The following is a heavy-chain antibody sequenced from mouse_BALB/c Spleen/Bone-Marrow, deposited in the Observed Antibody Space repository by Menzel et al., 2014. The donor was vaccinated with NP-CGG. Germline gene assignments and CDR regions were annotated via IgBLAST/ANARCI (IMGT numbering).Heavy chain of an antibody. V-gene: IGHV14-4*02. D-gene: IGHD2-3*01. CDR3: NGGYYEAWFAY. CDR2: IDPENGDT. Sequence: VQLQQSGAELVRSGASVKLSCTASGYNIKDYYMHWVKQRPERGLEWIGWIDPENGDTEYAPKFQGKATMTADTSSNTAYLQLSSLTSEDTAVYYCNGGYYEAWFAYWGQGTLVTVSA. CDR1: GYNIKDYY. J-gene: IGHJ3*01.